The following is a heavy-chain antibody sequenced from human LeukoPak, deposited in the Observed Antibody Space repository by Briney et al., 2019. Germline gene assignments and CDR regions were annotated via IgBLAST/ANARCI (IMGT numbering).Heavy chain of an antibody. V-gene: IGHV3-7*01. J-gene: IGHJ4*02. Sequence: GGSLRLSCAASGFTFSTYWMSWVRQAPGKGLEWVANIKEDGREKYYVDSVKGRFAISRDNAKNSLFMQMNSLRAEDTAVYYCARGGGVADYWGQGTLVTVSS. CDR2: IKEDGREK. D-gene: IGHD3-16*01. CDR3: ARGGGVADY. CDR1: GFTFSTYW.